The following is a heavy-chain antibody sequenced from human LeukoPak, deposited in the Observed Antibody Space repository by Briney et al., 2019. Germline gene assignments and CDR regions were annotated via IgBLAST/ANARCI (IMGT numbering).Heavy chain of an antibody. CDR2: SIQTGST. CDR3: ARRVRFGDDWVFDS. J-gene: IGHJ4*02. CDR1: GGSFSGYY. D-gene: IGHD3-3*01. Sequence: SETLSLTCAVYGGSFSGYYRSWIRQSPVRGLEWIGESIQTGSTNYNPSLKSRVAISIDTSKNQFSLDLTSVTAADTAVYYCARRVRFGDDWVFDSWGPGTLVPVSS. V-gene: IGHV4-34*12.